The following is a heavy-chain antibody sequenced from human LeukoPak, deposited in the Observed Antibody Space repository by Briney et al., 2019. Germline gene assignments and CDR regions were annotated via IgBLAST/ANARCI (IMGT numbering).Heavy chain of an antibody. V-gene: IGHV3-7*01. Sequence: GGSLRLSCEASGFMFSNYWMSWVRQAPGKGLEWVANINLAATERFYVDSVKGRFTISRDNAKNSLHLQMNSLTAEDTAVYYCARGGGRGDYNERYYFDYWGQGTLVTVSS. CDR2: INLAATER. J-gene: IGHJ4*02. D-gene: IGHD3-22*01. CDR1: GFMFSNYW. CDR3: ARGGGRGDYNERYYFDY.